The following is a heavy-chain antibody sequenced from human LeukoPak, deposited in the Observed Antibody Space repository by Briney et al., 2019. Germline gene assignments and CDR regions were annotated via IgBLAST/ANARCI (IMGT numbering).Heavy chain of an antibody. Sequence: ASVKVSCKASGYTFTSYGITWVRQAPGRGLEWMGWISAYNGNTNYAQKLQARVTMTTDTSTTTSYMELRSLTSDDTAVYYCARGVPPDAMDIWGQGTTVTVSS. CDR2: ISAYNGNT. J-gene: IGHJ6*02. CDR3: ARGVPPDAMDI. V-gene: IGHV1-18*01. CDR1: GYTFTSYG.